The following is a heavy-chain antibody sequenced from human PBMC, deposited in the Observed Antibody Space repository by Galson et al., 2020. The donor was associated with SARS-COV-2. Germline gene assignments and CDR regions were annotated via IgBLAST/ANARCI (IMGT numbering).Heavy chain of an antibody. Sequence: ETSETLSLTCSVSDAPMSSYYWSWIRQPPGKGLEWIGYISYSGSTSYNPSLRSRVTISVDLSKNQLSLKVTSVTAANPAVYYCAREPAHLYGDNYYYGMDVWGRGTTVTVSS. D-gene: IGHD4-17*01. CDR2: ISYSGST. CDR3: AREPAHLYGDNYYYGMDV. V-gene: IGHV4-59*01. J-gene: IGHJ6*02. CDR1: DAPMSSYY.